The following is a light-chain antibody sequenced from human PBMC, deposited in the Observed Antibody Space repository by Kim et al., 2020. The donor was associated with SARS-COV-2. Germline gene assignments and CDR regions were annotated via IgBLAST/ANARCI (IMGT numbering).Light chain of an antibody. CDR3: QHYDNLPPLT. CDR1: QDISNY. CDR2: DAS. V-gene: IGKV1-33*01. J-gene: IGKJ4*01. Sequence: TVGDRVTSTCQASQDISNYLSWYQQKPVKAPKLLIFDASNLETGVPSRFSGTGSGTDFTFTISSLQPEDIATYYCQHYDNLPPLTIGGGTKVDIK.